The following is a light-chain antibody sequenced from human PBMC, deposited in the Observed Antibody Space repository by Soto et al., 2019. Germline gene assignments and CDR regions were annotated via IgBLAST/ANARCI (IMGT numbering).Light chain of an antibody. CDR2: GAS. V-gene: IGKV3-15*01. Sequence: EIVMTQSPATLSVSPGERATLSCRASQSVSSNLAWYQQKPGQAPTLLIYGASTRATGIPARLSGSGSGTELTLTVSSLQSEDFAVYYCQSYNNWPPYTFGQGTKLEIK. J-gene: IGKJ2*01. CDR3: QSYNNWPPYT. CDR1: QSVSSN.